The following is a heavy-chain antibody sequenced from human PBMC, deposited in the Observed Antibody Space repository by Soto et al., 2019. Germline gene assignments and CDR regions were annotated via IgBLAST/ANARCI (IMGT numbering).Heavy chain of an antibody. CDR3: AREDSSGYYPPNGMDV. D-gene: IGHD3-22*01. Sequence: EVQLVETGGGLIQPGGSLRLSCAASGFTVSSNYMSWVRQAPGKALEWVSDIYSGGSTYYADSLKGRFTISRDNSKTTLYLQMNSLRAEDTAVYYCAREDSSGYYPPNGMDVWGQGTTVTVSS. V-gene: IGHV3-53*02. CDR1: GFTVSSNY. CDR2: IYSGGST. J-gene: IGHJ6*02.